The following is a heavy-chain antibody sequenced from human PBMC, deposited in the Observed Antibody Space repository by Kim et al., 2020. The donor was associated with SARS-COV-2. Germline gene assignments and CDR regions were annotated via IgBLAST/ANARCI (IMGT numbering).Heavy chain of an antibody. CDR1: GGSFSGYY. Sequence: SETLSLTCAVYGGSFSGYYWSWIRQPPGKGLEWIGEINHSGSNNYNPSLKSRVTISVDTSKNQFSLKLRSVTAADTAGYYCARGFRGNQTSSITGYYYY. CDR2: INHSGSN. D-gene: IGHD1-20*01. CDR3: ARGFRGNQTSSITGYYYY. V-gene: IGHV4-34*01. J-gene: IGHJ6*03.